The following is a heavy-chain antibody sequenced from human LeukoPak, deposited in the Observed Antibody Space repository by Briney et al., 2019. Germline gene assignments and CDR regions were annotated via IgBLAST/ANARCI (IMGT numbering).Heavy chain of an antibody. D-gene: IGHD3-3*01. CDR1: GFTFSSYA. Sequence: PGGSLRLSCAASGFTFSSYAMSWVRQAPGKGVEWVSAISGSGGSTYYADSVKGRFTISRDNSKTTLYLQMNSLRAEDTAVYYCAKGRMESGYYVYYYYYMDVWGKGTTVTVSS. J-gene: IGHJ6*03. V-gene: IGHV3-23*01. CDR3: AKGRMESGYYVYYYYYMDV. CDR2: ISGSGGST.